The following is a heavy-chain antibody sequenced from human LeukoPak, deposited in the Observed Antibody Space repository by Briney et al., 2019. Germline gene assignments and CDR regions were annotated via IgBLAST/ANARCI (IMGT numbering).Heavy chain of an antibody. CDR3: ARDLGQYYDTSDNWFDP. D-gene: IGHD3-22*01. V-gene: IGHV3-74*01. Sequence: GGSLRLSCAASGFTFSNYWMHWVRQAPGKGLVWVSRINSDGINTSYADSVKGRFTISRDNAKNTLNLQMNSLRAEDTAVYYCARDLGQYYDTSDNWFDPWGQGTHVTVSS. CDR2: INSDGINT. CDR1: GFTFSNYW. J-gene: IGHJ5*02.